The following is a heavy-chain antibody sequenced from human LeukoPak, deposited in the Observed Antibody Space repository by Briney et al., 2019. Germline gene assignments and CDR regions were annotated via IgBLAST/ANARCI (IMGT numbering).Heavy chain of an antibody. CDR2: ISYDGSNK. J-gene: IGHJ4*02. CDR3: ARGSWFGELLGGGLDY. D-gene: IGHD3-10*01. V-gene: IGHV3-30-3*01. CDR1: GFTFSSYA. Sequence: PGRSLRLSCAASGFTFSSYAMHWVRQAPGKGLEWVAVISYDGSNKYYADSVKGRFTISRDNSKNTLYLQMNSLRAEDTAVYYCARGSWFGELLGGGLDYWGQGTLVTVSS.